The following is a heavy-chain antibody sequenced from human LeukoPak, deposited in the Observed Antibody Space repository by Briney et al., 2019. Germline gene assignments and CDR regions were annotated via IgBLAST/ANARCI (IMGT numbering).Heavy chain of an antibody. V-gene: IGHV3-30*18. J-gene: IGHJ4*02. D-gene: IGHD4-23*01. CDR3: AKEEWDGGY. CDR1: GFTFSSYG. CDR2: ISYDGSNK. Sequence: PGGSLRLSCAASGFTFSSYGMHWVRQAPGKGLEWVAVISYDGSNKYYADSVKGRFTISRDNSKNTLYLQMNSLRAEDTAAYYCAKEEWDGGYWGQGTLVTVSS.